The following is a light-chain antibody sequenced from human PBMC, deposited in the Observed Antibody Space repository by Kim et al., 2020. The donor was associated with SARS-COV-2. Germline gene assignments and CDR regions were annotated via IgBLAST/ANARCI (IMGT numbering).Light chain of an antibody. J-gene: IGKJ2*01. CDR2: GAS. CDR1: QSFNSIY. Sequence: EIVLTQSPGTLSLSPGERATLSCRASQSFNSIYLAWYQQKPGQAPRLLIDGASRRATGIPDRFSGSGSGTDFTLTISRLEPEDFAVYSCQLSDNSPMYTFGQGTKLEI. V-gene: IGKV3-20*01. CDR3: QLSDNSPMYT.